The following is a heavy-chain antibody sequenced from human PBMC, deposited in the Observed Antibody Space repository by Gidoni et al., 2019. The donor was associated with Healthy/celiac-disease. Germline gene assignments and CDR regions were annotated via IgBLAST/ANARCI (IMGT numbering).Heavy chain of an antibody. CDR2: IYYSGST. D-gene: IGHD3-22*01. Sequence: QLQLQESGPGLVKPSETLSLTCTVSGGSISSRSYYWGWIRQPPGKGLEWIGSIYYSGSTYYNPSLKSRVTISVDTSKNQFSLKLSSVTAADTAVYYCARDGGVSYYDSSGYYGDWFDPWGQGTLVTVSS. CDR1: GGSISSRSYY. V-gene: IGHV4-39*07. J-gene: IGHJ5*02. CDR3: ARDGGVSYYDSSGYYGDWFDP.